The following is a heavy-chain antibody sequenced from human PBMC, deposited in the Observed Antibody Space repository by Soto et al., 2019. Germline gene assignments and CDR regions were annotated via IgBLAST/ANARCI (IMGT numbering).Heavy chain of an antibody. Sequence: EVQLVESGGGLVKPGGSLRLSCAASRFTFSNAWMSWVRQAPGKGLEWVGRIKSKTDGGTTDYAAPVKGRFTISRDDSKNTLYLQMNSLKTEDTAVYYCTTHWIVGATRYWGQGTLVTVSS. V-gene: IGHV3-15*01. CDR1: RFTFSNAW. J-gene: IGHJ4*02. CDR3: TTHWIVGATRY. CDR2: IKSKTDGGTT. D-gene: IGHD1-26*01.